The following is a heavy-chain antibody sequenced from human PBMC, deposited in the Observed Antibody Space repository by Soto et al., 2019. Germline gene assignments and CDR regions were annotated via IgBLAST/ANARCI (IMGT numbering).Heavy chain of an antibody. CDR2: IYYTGNT. V-gene: IGHV4-31*03. CDR3: ARPLYDSSGAPGYDAFDI. CDR1: GGSISSGGTGSY. J-gene: IGHJ3*02. Sequence: SETLSLTCTVSGGSISSGGTGSYWTWIRQLPGKGLEWIGYIYYTGNTYYNPSLKSRPTISIDTSENQFSLKLTSVTAADTAVYFCARPLYDSSGAPGYDAFDIWGQGTMVT. D-gene: IGHD3-22*01.